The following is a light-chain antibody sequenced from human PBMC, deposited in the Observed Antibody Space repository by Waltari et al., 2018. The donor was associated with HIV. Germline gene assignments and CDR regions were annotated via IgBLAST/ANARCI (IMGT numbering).Light chain of an antibody. Sequence: DIVMTQSPLSLPVTPGEPASISCRTSHSLLHSNGNNYLDWYLQKPWQSQQLLFYLGSNRATWVPHRFSGSGSGTDFTLKVSRVDAEDVGIYYCMQTLQTPITFGQGTRREIK. V-gene: IGKV2-28*01. CDR2: LGS. CDR3: MQTLQTPIT. CDR1: HSLLHSNGNNY. J-gene: IGKJ5*01.